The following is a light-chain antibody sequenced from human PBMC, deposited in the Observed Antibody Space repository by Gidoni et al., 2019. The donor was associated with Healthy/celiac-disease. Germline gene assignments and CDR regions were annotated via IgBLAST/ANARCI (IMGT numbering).Light chain of an antibody. CDR1: QSVSSY. Sequence: IVLTQSPATLSLSPGERATLSCRASQSVSSYLAWYQQKPGQAPRLLIYDASNRATGIPARFSGSGSGTDFTLTISSLEPEDFAVYYCQQRSNWPPDSFGQXTKLEIK. CDR2: DAS. J-gene: IGKJ2*03. CDR3: QQRSNWPPDS. V-gene: IGKV3-11*01.